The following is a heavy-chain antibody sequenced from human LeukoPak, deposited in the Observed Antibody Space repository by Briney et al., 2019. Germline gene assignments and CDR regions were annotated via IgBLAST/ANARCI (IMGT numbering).Heavy chain of an antibody. CDR1: GYTFTSYG. CDR2: ISAYNGNT. Sequence: ASVKVSCKASGYTFTSYGISWVRQAPGQGLEWMGWISAYNGNTNYAQKLQGRVTMTTDTSTSTAYMELRSLRSDDTAVYYCAAQYSSSWSLYYYGMDVWGQGTTVTVFS. V-gene: IGHV1-18*01. J-gene: IGHJ6*02. CDR3: AAQYSSSWSLYYYGMDV. D-gene: IGHD6-13*01.